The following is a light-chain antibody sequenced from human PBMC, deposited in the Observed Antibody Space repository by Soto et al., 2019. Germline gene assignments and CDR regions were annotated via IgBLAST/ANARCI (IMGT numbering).Light chain of an antibody. J-gene: IGKJ1*01. CDR2: GAS. Sequence: NVVYLSLAALSVTQGERATLSCRASQSVSSNLAWYQQKPGQAPRLLIYGASTRATGIPARFSGSGSGTEFTLTISSLQSEDFAVYYCQQYNNWPGTFGQVTKVDIK. CDR1: QSVSSN. V-gene: IGKV3-15*01. CDR3: QQYNNWPGT.